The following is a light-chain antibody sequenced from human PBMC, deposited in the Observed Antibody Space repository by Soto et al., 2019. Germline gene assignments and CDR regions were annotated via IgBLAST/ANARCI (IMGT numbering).Light chain of an antibody. V-gene: IGKV1-5*01. CDR3: QQYNSFPWT. CDR2: DAY. CDR1: QSISTG. J-gene: IGKJ1*01. Sequence: DIPMTQSPSTLSASVGDRVTITCRASQSISTGLAWYQQKPGKAPNLLIYDAYTLESGVPSRFSGSASATEFTLTINSLQPDDFATYYCQQYNSFPWTFGQGTKVEIK.